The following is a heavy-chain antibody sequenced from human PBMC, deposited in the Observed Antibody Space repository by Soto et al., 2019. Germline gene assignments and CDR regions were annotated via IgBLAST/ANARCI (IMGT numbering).Heavy chain of an antibody. J-gene: IGHJ6*02. V-gene: IGHV3-9*02. D-gene: IGHD3-3*01. CDR2: ISWNSGSI. CDR1: GFTSDDYA. CDR3: AIFWSGYYTGYYGMDV. Sequence: GGSLRLSCAASGFTSDDYAMHWVRQAPGKGLEWVSGISWNSGSIGYADSVKGRFTISRDNAKNSLYLQMNSLRAEDTALYYCAIFWSGYYTGYYGMDVWGQGTTVTVSS.